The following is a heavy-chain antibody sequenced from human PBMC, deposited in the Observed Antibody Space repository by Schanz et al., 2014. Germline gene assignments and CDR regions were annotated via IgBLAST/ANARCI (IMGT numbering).Heavy chain of an antibody. CDR1: GLNFDYYG. CDR3: ARGPIPIQGVPMDF. CDR2: IGYDGSEK. V-gene: IGHV3-33*01. Sequence: QVQLVESGGGVVQPGRSLRLSCATSGLNFDYYGMNWVRQAPGKGLKWVANIGYDGSEKYYVDSVKGRFTISRDNSKDTLYLQMSGLTPEDTAVYYCARGPIPIQGVPMDFWGQGTLVTVSS. D-gene: IGHD3-10*01. J-gene: IGHJ4*02.